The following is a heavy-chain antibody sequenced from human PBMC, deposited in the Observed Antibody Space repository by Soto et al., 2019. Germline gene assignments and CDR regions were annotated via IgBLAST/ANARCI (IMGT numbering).Heavy chain of an antibody. J-gene: IGHJ6*03. V-gene: IGHV2-70*11. CDR2: IDWDDDK. CDR3: ARIRMVAAAAYYMDV. Sequence: EIPRATLTQTCTFSGFSLSTSGMCVSWIRQPPGKALEWLARIDWDDDKYYSTSLKTRLTISKDTSKNQVVLTMTNMDPVDTATYYCARIRMVAAAAYYMDVWGKGTTVTVSS. D-gene: IGHD6-13*01. CDR1: GFSLSTSGMC.